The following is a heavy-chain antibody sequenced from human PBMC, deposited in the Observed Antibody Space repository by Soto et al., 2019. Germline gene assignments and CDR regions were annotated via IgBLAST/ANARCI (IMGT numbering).Heavy chain of an antibody. Sequence: QVQLVQSGAEVRKPGASVKVSCKASGYTFNKYGLNWLRQAPGQGLEWMGWISTYNAKTKYAQNVQDRVSMTIVTSTSTAYMELRGLRSDDTAVYYCVRVNEGVFYDSSGYFDYWGQGTLVTVSS. CDR3: VRVNEGVFYDSSGYFDY. CDR2: ISTYNAKT. J-gene: IGHJ4*02. D-gene: IGHD3-22*01. V-gene: IGHV1-18*04. CDR1: GYTFNKYG.